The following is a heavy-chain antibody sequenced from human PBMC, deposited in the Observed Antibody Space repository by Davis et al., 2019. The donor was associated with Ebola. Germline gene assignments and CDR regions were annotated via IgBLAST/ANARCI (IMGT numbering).Heavy chain of an antibody. CDR3: ARGVVPAAMTTYYYYMDV. CDR1: GYTFTSYD. Sequence: ASVKVSCKASGYTFTSYDINWVRQATGQGLEWMGWMNPNSGGTNYAQKFQGWVTMTRDTSISTAYMELSRLRSDDTAVYYCARGVVPAAMTTYYYYMDVWGKGTTVTVSS. CDR2: MNPNSGGT. J-gene: IGHJ6*03. D-gene: IGHD2-2*01. V-gene: IGHV1-2*04.